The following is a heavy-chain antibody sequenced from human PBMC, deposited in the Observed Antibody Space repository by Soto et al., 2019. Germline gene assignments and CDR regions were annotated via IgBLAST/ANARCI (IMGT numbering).Heavy chain of an antibody. J-gene: IGHJ6*02. V-gene: IGHV3-11*06. D-gene: IGHD6-13*01. CDR2: ISSSGFA. CDR3: ARESIATADIHPYLDV. CDR1: GFTFSDYF. Sequence: GGSLRLSCAASGFTFSDYFMSWLRQAPGKGLEWVSYISSSGFANYADSVKGRFTISRDNAKNSLYLQMNSLRDEDTAVYYCARESIATADIHPYLDVWGQGTTVTVSS.